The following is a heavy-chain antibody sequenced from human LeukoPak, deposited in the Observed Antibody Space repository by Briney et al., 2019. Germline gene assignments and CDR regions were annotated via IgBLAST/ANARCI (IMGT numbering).Heavy chain of an antibody. Sequence: GGSLRLSCAASGFTFSSFWMTWVRQAPGKGLEWVANIKSDGSEKSYVDSVKGRFTISRDNAKNSLYLQMNSLRVEDTAVYYCARGGRVGASDYWGQGTLVTVSS. V-gene: IGHV3-7*01. CDR3: ARGGRVGASDY. J-gene: IGHJ4*02. D-gene: IGHD1-26*01. CDR1: GFTFSSFW. CDR2: IKSDGSEK.